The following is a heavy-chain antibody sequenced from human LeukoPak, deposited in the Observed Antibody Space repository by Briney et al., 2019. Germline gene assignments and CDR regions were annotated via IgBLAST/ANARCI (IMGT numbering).Heavy chain of an antibody. D-gene: IGHD3-9*01. V-gene: IGHV3-23*01. J-gene: IGHJ4*02. Sequence: GGSLRLSCAASGFTFSNYALGWVRQAPGKGLEWVSAISGSDCAYYTDSVKGRFTISRDNSKNTLCLQMNTLRAEDTAVYYCAKGVRYLDWWILDYWGQGTLVPVSS. CDR3: AKGVRYLDWWILDY. CDR1: GFTFSNYA. CDR2: ISGSDCA.